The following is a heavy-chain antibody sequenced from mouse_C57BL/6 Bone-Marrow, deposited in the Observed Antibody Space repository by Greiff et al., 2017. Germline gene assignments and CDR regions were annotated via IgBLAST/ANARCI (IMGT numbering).Heavy chain of an antibody. CDR3: ARSGDSYYFDY. CDR1: GYTFTSYW. V-gene: IGHV1-59*01. J-gene: IGHJ2*01. Sequence: QVQLQQPGAELVRPGTSVKLSCKASGYTFTSYWMHWVKQRPGQGLEWIGVIDPYDSYTNYNQKFKGKATLTVDTSSSTAYMQLSSLTSEDSAVYYCARSGDSYYFDYWCQGTTLSVSS. D-gene: IGHD3-1*01. CDR2: IDPYDSYT.